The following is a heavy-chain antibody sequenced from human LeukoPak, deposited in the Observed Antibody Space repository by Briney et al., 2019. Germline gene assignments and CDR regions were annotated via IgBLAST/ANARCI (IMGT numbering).Heavy chain of an antibody. V-gene: IGHV3-11*01. J-gene: IGHJ5*02. Sequence: GALILSCAASGFTFNDYYMSWIRPAPGKGLEWLSYINIGGTNTHYADSVKGRFTISRDNAKKSLYLEMNNLRAEDTAVYYCATDGAGFDTWGQGVLVTVSS. CDR3: ATDGAGFDT. CDR1: GFTFNDYY. CDR2: INIGGTNT.